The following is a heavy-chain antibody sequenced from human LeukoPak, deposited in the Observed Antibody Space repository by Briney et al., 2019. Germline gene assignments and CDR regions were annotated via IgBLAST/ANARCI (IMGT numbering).Heavy chain of an antibody. CDR2: IYYSGST. J-gene: IGHJ4*02. V-gene: IGHV4-39*01. CDR1: GGSISSSRYY. CDR3: ATLRDYSLDY. Sequence: SETLSLTCTVSGGSISSSRYYWGWIRQPPGKGLEWIGSIYYSGSTYYNPSFKSRVTISVDTSKNQFSLKLSSVTAADTAVYYCATLRDYSLDYWGQGTLVTASS. D-gene: IGHD4-11*01.